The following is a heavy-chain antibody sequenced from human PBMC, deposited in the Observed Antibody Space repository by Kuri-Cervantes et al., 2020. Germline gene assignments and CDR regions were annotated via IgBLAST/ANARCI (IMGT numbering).Heavy chain of an antibody. CDR2: ISRSGSDT. D-gene: IGHD5/OR15-5a*01. V-gene: IGHV3-23*01. Sequence: GESLKISCAASGFTFSNYGMHWVRQAPGKGLEWVSAISRSGSDTYYEDSVRGRFAISRDNSKNTLYLQMNSLRVEDTAIYYCANALYVPRGWFDPWGQGTQVTVSS. CDR1: GFTFSNYG. J-gene: IGHJ5*01. CDR3: ANALYVPRGWFDP.